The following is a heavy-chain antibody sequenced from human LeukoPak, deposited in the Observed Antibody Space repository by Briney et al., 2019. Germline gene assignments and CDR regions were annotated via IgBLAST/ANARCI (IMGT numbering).Heavy chain of an antibody. CDR3: ARDVTMVRGVPSVGMDV. Sequence: PSETLSLTCAVYGGSFSGYYWSWIRQPPGKGLEWVGEINHSGSTNCNPSLKSRVTISVDTSKNQFSLKLSSVTAADTAVYYCARDVTMVRGVPSVGMDVWGQGTTVTVSS. CDR2: INHSGST. J-gene: IGHJ6*02. V-gene: IGHV4-34*01. D-gene: IGHD3-10*01. CDR1: GGSFSGYY.